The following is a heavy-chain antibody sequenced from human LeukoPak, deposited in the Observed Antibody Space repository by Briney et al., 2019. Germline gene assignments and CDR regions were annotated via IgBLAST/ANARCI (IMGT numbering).Heavy chain of an antibody. CDR1: GLTVSSYS. CDR3: ARARASGCSGFDY. J-gene: IGHJ4*02. Sequence: GGSLRLSCVASGLTVSSYSMNWVRQAPGKGLEWVSYISSSSSTIYYADSVKGRFTISRDNAKNSLDLQMNSLRDEDTAVYYCARARASGCSGFDYWGQGTLVTVSS. CDR2: ISSSSSTI. V-gene: IGHV3-48*02. D-gene: IGHD2-15*01.